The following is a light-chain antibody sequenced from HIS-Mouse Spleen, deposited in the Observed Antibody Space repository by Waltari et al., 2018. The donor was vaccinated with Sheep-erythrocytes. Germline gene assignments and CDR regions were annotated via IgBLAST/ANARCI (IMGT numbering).Light chain of an antibody. J-gene: IGLJ3*02. V-gene: IGLV2-23*01. CDR3: CSYAGSSTPWV. CDR1: SSDVGSYNL. Sequence: QSALTQPASVSGSPGQSITLSCTGTSSDVGSYNLVSWNQQHPGKAPKLMIYEGSKRPSGVSNRFSGSKSGNTASLTISGLQAEDEADYYCCSYAGSSTPWVFGGGTKLTVL. CDR2: EGS.